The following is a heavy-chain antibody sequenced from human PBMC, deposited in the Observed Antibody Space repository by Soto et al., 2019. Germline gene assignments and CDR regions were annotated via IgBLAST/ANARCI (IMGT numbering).Heavy chain of an antibody. J-gene: IGHJ6*02. CDR3: ASRYSYGSYYYYGMDV. CDR2: IIPIFGTA. D-gene: IGHD5-18*01. CDR1: GGTFSSYA. Sequence: SVKVSCKASGGTFSSYAISWVRQAPGQGLERMGGIIPIFGTANCAQKFQGRVTITADESTSTAYMELSSLRSEDTAVYYCASRYSYGSYYYYGMDVWGQGTTVTVSS. V-gene: IGHV1-69*13.